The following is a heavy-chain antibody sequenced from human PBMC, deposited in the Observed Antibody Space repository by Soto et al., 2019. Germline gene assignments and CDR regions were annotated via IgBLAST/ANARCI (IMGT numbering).Heavy chain of an antibody. J-gene: IGHJ4*02. CDR2: IYYSGRT. CDR1: GGSISSSSYY. CDR3: AGSSWLNY. V-gene: IGHV4-39*01. D-gene: IGHD6-13*01. Sequence: QLQLQESGPGLVKPSETLSLTCTVSGGSISSSSYYWGWIRQPPGKGLEWIGGIYYSGRTYYNPALKSLVTISVDTSKNQLSLKLSSVTAAETAVYYCAGSSWLNYWGQGTLVTVSS.